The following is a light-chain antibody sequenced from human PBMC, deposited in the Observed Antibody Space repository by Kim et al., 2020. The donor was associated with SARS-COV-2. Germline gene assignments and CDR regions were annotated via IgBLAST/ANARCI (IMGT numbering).Light chain of an antibody. CDR1: QVVSDRN. J-gene: IGKJ2*01. V-gene: IGKV3-20*01. Sequence: WTSGEKATHSCRDSQVVSDRNLAWYQHKPGQAPGVLIYGASSRATGITDRFSGSGSGTDFSLTISRLEPEDFAVYYCQQYGTSPYTFGQGTKLQI. CDR2: GAS. CDR3: QQYGTSPYT.